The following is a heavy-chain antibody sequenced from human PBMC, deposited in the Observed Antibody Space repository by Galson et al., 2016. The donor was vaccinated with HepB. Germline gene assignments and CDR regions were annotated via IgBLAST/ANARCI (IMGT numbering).Heavy chain of an antibody. V-gene: IGHV4-61*02. CDR3: ARGEYSYGYFDY. J-gene: IGHJ4*02. Sequence: TLSLTCTVSGGSISSGNYHWSWIRQPAGKGLEWIGRIFTSGSNNYNPSLRARVTISVDTSKNQFSLKLNSVTAADMAVYYCARGEYSYGYFDYWGQGSLVAVSS. CDR2: IFTSGSN. D-gene: IGHD5-18*01. CDR1: GGSISSGNYH.